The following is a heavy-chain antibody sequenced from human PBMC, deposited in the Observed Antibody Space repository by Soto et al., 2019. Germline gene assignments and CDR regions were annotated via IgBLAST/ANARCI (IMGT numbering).Heavy chain of an antibody. CDR1: GGSVSSGSYY. V-gene: IGHV4-61*01. Sequence: QVQLQESGPGLVKPSETLSLTCTVSGGSVSSGSYYWSWIRQPPGKGLEWIGYIYYSGSTNYNPSLKSRVTISVDTSKNQFSLKLSSVTAADTAVYYCAREAVTMVRGYNWFDPWGQGTLVTVSS. CDR3: AREAVTMVRGYNWFDP. J-gene: IGHJ5*02. CDR2: IYYSGST. D-gene: IGHD3-10*01.